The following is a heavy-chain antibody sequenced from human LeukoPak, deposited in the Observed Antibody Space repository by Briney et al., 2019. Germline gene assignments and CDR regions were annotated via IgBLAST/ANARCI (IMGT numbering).Heavy chain of an antibody. CDR2: IYYSGST. CDR1: GGSISSYY. CDR3: ARERDYYDSSGYYYLWFDP. J-gene: IGHJ5*02. D-gene: IGHD3-22*01. Sequence: SETLSLTCTVSGGSISSYYWSWIRQPPGKGLEWIGYIYYSGSTNYNPSLKSRVTMSVDTSKNQFSLKLSSVTAADTAVYYCARERDYYDSSGYYYLWFDPWGQGTLVTVSS. V-gene: IGHV4-59*12.